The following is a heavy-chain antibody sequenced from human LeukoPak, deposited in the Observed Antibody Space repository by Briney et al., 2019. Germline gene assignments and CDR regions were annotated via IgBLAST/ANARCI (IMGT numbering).Heavy chain of an antibody. J-gene: IGHJ4*02. V-gene: IGHV1-8*01. D-gene: IGHD5-18*01. CDR1: GYTFTSYD. Sequence: ASVKVSCKPSGYTFTSYDINWVRQAPGQGLEWMGWMNPNSGNTGYAQKFQGRVTMTRNTSISTAYMELSSLRSEDTAVYYCARFRKDTRKRGYSYGVFDYWGQGTLVTVSS. CDR3: ARFRKDTRKRGYSYGVFDY. CDR2: MNPNSGNT.